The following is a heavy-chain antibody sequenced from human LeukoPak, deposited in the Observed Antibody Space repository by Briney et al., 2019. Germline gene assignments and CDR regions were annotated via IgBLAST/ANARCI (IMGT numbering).Heavy chain of an antibody. V-gene: IGHV3-30-3*01. Sequence: QTGRSLRLSCTASGFSFQNSPMDWVRQAPGKGLEWVALIGSEGSAKSYADSVKGRLTISRDNSKNTMFLQIDSPTVEDTGVYYWGREDGSSGRAGFFGFYWGQGTLVSVSS. D-gene: IGHD6-19*01. CDR2: IGSEGSAK. CDR3: GREDGSSGRAGFFGFY. J-gene: IGHJ4*02. CDR1: GFSFQNSP.